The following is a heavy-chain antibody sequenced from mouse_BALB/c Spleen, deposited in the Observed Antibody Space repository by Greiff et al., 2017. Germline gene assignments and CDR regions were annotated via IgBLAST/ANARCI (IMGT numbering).Heavy chain of an antibody. V-gene: IGHV5-17*02. CDR3: ARSGLRDYFDY. CDR1: GFTFSSFG. J-gene: IGHJ2*01. Sequence: EVKLVESGGGLVQPGGSRKLSCAASGFTFSSFGMHWVRQAPEKGLEWVAYISSGSSTIYYADTVKGRFTISRDNPKNTLFLQMTSLRSEDTAMYYCARSGLRDYFDYWGQGTTLTVSS. D-gene: IGHD3-1*01. CDR2: ISSGSSTI.